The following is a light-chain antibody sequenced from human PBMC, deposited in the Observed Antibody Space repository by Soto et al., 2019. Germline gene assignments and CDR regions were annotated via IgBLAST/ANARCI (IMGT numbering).Light chain of an antibody. J-gene: IGKJ2*01. CDR2: GAS. Sequence: ETVMTQSPATLSVSLGERVTLSCRASQSISTNSAWYQQRPGQAPRLLMYGASTRATGIPARFSGSGSGTEFNLTISSLQSEDFAVYYCQQYGSWPYTFGQGTKLEIK. V-gene: IGKV3-15*01. CDR3: QQYGSWPYT. CDR1: QSISTN.